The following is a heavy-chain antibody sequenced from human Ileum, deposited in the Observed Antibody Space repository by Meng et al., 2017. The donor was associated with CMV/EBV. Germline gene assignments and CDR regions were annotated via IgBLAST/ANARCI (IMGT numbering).Heavy chain of an antibody. CDR2: TYYRSKWYN. Sequence: SQTLSLTCAISGDIVSSNSAAWNWIRQSPSRGLEWLGRTYYRSKWYNDYAVSVKSRITINPGTSKNQFSLQLNSVTPEDTAVYYCARGAEYYYDSSGYDAFDIWGQGTMVTVSS. D-gene: IGHD3-22*01. CDR1: GDIVSSNSAA. J-gene: IGHJ3*02. V-gene: IGHV6-1*01. CDR3: ARGAEYYYDSSGYDAFDI.